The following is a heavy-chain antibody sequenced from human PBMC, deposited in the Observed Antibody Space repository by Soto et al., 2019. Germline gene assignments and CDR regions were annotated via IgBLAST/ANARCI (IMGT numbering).Heavy chain of an antibody. V-gene: IGHV1-8*01. CDR3: ARVSPLGAYVSDYYYYGMDV. Sequence: GASVKVSCKASGYTFTSYDINWVRQATGQGLEWMGWMNPNSGNTGYAQKFQGRVTMTRNTSISTAYMELSSLRSEDTAVYYRARVSPLGAYVSDYYYYGMDVWGQGTTVTVS. CDR2: MNPNSGNT. CDR1: GYTFTSYD. J-gene: IGHJ6*02. D-gene: IGHD4-17*01.